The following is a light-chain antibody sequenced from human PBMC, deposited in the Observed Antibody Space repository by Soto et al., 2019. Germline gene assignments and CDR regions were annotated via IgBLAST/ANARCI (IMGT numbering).Light chain of an antibody. CDR2: QAS. J-gene: IGKJ4*01. V-gene: IGKV1-5*03. Sequence: MTLSPATLSASVGDRVTITCRASQSTSSYLAWYQQKPGKAPKLLIYQASYLHSGVPSRFSGSGSGADFTLTITNVQPEDSATYFCQQTYRFPLTFGGGTKVDIK. CDR3: QQTYRFPLT. CDR1: QSTSSY.